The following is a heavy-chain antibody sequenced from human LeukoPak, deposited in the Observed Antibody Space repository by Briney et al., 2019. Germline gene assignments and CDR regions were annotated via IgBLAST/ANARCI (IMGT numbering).Heavy chain of an antibody. CDR2: INPSGGGT. CDR1: GYSLTTYY. D-gene: IGHD2-8*01. V-gene: IGHV1-46*01. Sequence: ASVKVSCKASGYSLTTYYMHWVRQAPGQGLEWMAIINPSGGGTKYAQKLQGRVTMTRDTPTNTVCMELSNLRTEDTAVYYCASVYLYGMDVWGQGTTVTVSS. CDR3: ASVYLYGMDV. J-gene: IGHJ6*02.